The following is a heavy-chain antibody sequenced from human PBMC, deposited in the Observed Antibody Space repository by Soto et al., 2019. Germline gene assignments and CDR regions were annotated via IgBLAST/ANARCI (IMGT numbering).Heavy chain of an antibody. CDR3: QGGDF. D-gene: IGHD3-16*01. Sequence: LSLTCAVSGGSFRGYFWSWIRQSPDKGLEWIGEINDSGSTYYNPSFKSRLTISVDTSKSQISLTLTSVTAADSAVYYCQGGDFWGQGTRVTVSS. CDR2: INDSGST. J-gene: IGHJ4*02. V-gene: IGHV4-34*01. CDR1: GGSFRGYF.